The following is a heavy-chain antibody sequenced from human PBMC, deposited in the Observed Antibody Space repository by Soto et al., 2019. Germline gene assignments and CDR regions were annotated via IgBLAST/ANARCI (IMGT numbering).Heavy chain of an antibody. CDR3: ARDRIQLCLRPDYGLDV. D-gene: IGHD5-18*01. J-gene: IGHJ6*02. CDR2: ISTSGGRP. CDR1: GITFSNYA. V-gene: IGHV3-23*01. Sequence: GGSLRLSCTASGITFSNYAMSWVRQAPRKGLEWVSSISTSGGRPYYADSVKGRFTISRDNSKNTLYRQMNSLRAEDTAVYYCARDRIQLCLRPDYGLDVWGQGTTVTVSS.